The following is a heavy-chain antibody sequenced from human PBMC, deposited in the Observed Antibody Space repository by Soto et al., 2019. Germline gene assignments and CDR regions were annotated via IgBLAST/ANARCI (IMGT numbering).Heavy chain of an antibody. D-gene: IGHD3-9*01. V-gene: IGHV1-69*01. J-gene: IGHJ6*02. Sequence: QVQLVQSGAEVKKPGSSVKVSCKASGGTFSSYAISWVRQAPGQGLEWMGGIIPIFGTANYAQKFQGRVTIPADESTSTAYMELSSLRSEDTAVYYCARARNYDILTGYGGYGMDVWGQGTTVTVSS. CDR3: ARARNYDILTGYGGYGMDV. CDR2: IIPIFGTA. CDR1: GGTFSSYA.